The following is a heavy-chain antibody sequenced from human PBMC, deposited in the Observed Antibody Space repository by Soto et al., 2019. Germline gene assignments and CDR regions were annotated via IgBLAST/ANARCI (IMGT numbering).Heavy chain of an antibody. V-gene: IGHV1-18*04. Sequence: ASVKVSCKASGYTFTSYGISWVRQAPGQGLEWMGWISAYNGNTNYAQKLQGRVTMTTDTSTSTAYMELRSLRSDDTAVYYCARGVASGGAAFKYNWFDPWGQGTLVTRLL. CDR1: GYTFTSYG. CDR2: ISAYNGNT. CDR3: ARGVASGGAAFKYNWFDP. J-gene: IGHJ5*02. D-gene: IGHD2-15*01.